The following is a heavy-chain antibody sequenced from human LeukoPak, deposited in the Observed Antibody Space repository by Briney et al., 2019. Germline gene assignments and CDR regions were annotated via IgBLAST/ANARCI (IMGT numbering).Heavy chain of an antibody. J-gene: IGHJ4*02. V-gene: IGHV3-23*01. CDR1: GFTFSSYA. D-gene: IGHD6-19*01. CDR2: ISGSGGST. Sequence: GGSLRLSCAASGFTFSSYAMSWVRQAPGKGLEWISFISGSGGSTYYADAVKGRFTISRDNSENTLYLQMSSLRAEDTAVYYCAKRGRTGWYYFDYWGQGTLVTVSS. CDR3: AKRGRTGWYYFDY.